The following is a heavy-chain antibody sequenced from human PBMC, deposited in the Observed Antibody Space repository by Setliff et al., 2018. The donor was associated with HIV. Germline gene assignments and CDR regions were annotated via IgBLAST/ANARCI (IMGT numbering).Heavy chain of an antibody. V-gene: IGHV4-59*01. CDR2: IYYNGNT. J-gene: IGHJ4*02. CDR1: GGSITGYY. CDR3: AREIYGGNSRPCDY. D-gene: IGHD4-17*01. Sequence: SETLSLTCTVSGGSITGYYWNWIRQPPGKGLEWIGHIYYNGNTNYNPSLKSRGTISVDTSKNQFSLKLTSGTAADTAVYYCAREIYGGNSRPCDYWGQGTLVTVSS.